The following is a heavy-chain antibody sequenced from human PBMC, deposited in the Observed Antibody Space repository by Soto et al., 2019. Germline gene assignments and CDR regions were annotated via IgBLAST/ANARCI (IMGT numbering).Heavy chain of an antibody. D-gene: IGHD3-16*01. CDR3: ARDWGGVPNYGMDV. CDR1: GGSLSSGGYY. V-gene: IGHV4-31*03. J-gene: IGHJ6*02. Sequence: QVQLQESGPGLVKPSQTLSLTCSVSGGSLSSGGYYWSWIRQHPGKGLEWIGHTYFSGSTDYNPSLKSRLTISVDMSRNQFSLKLTSVTAADTAVYYCARDWGGVPNYGMDVWGQGTTVTVSS. CDR2: TYFSGST.